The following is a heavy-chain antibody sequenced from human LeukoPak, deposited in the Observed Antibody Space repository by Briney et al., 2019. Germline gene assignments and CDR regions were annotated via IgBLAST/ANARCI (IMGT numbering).Heavy chain of an antibody. J-gene: IGHJ4*02. V-gene: IGHV3-20*04. Sequence: RGSLRLSCTASGFAFDEHGMSWVRQVPGKGLEWVSGINWSGGSTGYADPLRGRFTISRDNAKNSLYLQMDSLRAEDTALYYCARAPITSPFYFDYWGQGTLVTVSS. CDR2: INWSGGST. CDR3: ARAPITSPFYFDY. D-gene: IGHD2-2*01. CDR1: GFAFDEHG.